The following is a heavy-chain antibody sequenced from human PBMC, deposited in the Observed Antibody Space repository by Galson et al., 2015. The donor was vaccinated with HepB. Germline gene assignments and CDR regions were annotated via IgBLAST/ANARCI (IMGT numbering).Heavy chain of an antibody. V-gene: IGHV3-23*01. D-gene: IGHD2-15*01. CDR3: ARDPFAYSGGH. Sequence: SLRLSCAGSGLSFSHYAMSWVRQAPGEGLEWVSALSGNGYKTYYADSVRGRFTISRDNSKNTLYLQMNSLRAEDTAVYYCARDPFAYSGGHWGQGTLVTVSS. J-gene: IGHJ4*02. CDR1: GLSFSHYA. CDR2: LSGNGYKT.